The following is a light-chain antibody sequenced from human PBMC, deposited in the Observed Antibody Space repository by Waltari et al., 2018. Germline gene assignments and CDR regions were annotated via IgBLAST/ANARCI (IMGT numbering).Light chain of an antibody. CDR1: TSDVGNNNL. Sequence: QSALTQPASVSGSPGQSITISCTGTTSDVGNNNLVSWYQQVPGRAPKLMIYENSRRPSDISHRFSGSKSGNTASLTISGLQAEDEADYYCCSFASSRTWVFGGGTKLTVL. J-gene: IGLJ3*02. V-gene: IGLV2-23*01. CDR3: CSFASSRTWV. CDR2: ENS.